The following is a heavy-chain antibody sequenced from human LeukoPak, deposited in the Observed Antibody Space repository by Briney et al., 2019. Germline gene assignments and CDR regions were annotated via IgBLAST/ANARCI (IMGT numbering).Heavy chain of an antibody. D-gene: IGHD3-9*01. CDR2: INHSGST. CDR1: GGSFSGYY. V-gene: IGHV4-34*01. CDR3: ARGGLRYFDWLPLFFDY. J-gene: IGHJ4*02. Sequence: SETLSLTCAVYGGSFSGYYWSWIRQPPGKGLEWIGEINHSGSTNYNPSLKSRVTISVDTSKNQFSLKLSSVTAADTAVYYCARGGLRYFDWLPLFFDYWGQGTLVTVSS.